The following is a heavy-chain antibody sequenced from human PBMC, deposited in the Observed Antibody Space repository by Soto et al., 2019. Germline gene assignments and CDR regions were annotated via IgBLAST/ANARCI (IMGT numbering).Heavy chain of an antibody. CDR1: GFIFNDYA. J-gene: IGHJ3*02. CDR2: IWYDGSNK. Sequence: QVQLVESGGGVVQPGRSLRLSCAASGFIFNDYAIHWVRQAPGKGLEWVAVIWYDGSNKFYADSVKGRFTISRDNSKNTLYLQMNSLRADDTAVYYCARGGYCSGGSCYSVAAFDIWGQGTMVTVSS. CDR3: ARGGYCSGGSCYSVAAFDI. D-gene: IGHD2-15*01. V-gene: IGHV3-33*01.